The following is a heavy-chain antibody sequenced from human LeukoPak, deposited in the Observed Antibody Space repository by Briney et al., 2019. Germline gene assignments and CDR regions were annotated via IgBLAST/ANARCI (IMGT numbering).Heavy chain of an antibody. CDR3: ARDGYAILQT. J-gene: IGHJ5*02. CDR2: IYYSGST. Sequence: ASETLSLTCTVSGGSISSSSYYWGWIRQPPGKGLEWIGSIYYSGSTYYNPSLKSRVTISVDTSKNQFSLKLSSVTAADTAVYYCARDGYAILQTWGQGTLVTVSS. D-gene: IGHD5-18*01. CDR1: GGSISSSSYY. V-gene: IGHV4-39*02.